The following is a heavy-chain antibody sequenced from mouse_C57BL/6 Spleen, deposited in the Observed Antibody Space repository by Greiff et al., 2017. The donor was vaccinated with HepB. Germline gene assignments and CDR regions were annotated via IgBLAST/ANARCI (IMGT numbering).Heavy chain of an antibody. D-gene: IGHD2-4*01. V-gene: IGHV8-12*01. CDR1: GFSLSTSGMG. CDR2: IYWDDDK. J-gene: IGHJ4*01. Sequence: QVTLKESGPGILQSSQTLSLTCSFSGFSLSTSGMGVSWIRQPSGKGLEWLAHIYWDDDKRYNPSLKSRLTISKDTSRNQVFLKITSVDTADTATYYCARRVGDYDAYYYAMDYWGQGTSVTVSS. CDR3: ARRVGDYDAYYYAMDY.